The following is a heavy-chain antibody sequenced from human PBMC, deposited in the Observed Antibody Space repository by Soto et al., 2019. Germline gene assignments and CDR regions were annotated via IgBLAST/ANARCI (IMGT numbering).Heavy chain of an antibody. J-gene: IGHJ4*02. CDR2: ISGSGEMT. V-gene: IGHV3-23*01. CDR3: ARSEMTYNWND. Sequence: EVQLLESGGDLVQPGGSLRLACAASGFTFRGDAMSWVRQAPGKGLEWVSSISGSGEMTHYAESVKGRFTIARDNSKNTLYLQMESLRAEDTALYYCARSEMTYNWNDWGQGTLVTVSS. D-gene: IGHD1-1*01. CDR1: GFTFRGDA.